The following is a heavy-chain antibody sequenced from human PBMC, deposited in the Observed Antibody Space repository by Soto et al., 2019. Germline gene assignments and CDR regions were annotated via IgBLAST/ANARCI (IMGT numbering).Heavy chain of an antibody. CDR1: GFTFSSYW. CDR2: ISRDGSST. Sequence: VPLVESGGGLVQPGGSLRLSCAASGFTFSSYWMHWVRQVPGKGLVWVSRISRDGSSTSYADSVKGRFTISRANAKNTLYLQVNSLRAENTAVYYCARGTVRDHDFGDYWGQGTLVAVSS. CDR3: ARGTVRDHDFGDY. J-gene: IGHJ4*02. D-gene: IGHD4-17*01. V-gene: IGHV3-74*01.